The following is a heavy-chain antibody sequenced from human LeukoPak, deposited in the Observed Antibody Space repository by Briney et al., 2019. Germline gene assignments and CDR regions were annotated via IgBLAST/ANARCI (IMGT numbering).Heavy chain of an antibody. V-gene: IGHV1-8*01. J-gene: IGHJ4*02. Sequence: ASVKVSCKASGYTFASYDINWVRQATGQGLEWMGWMNPNSGNTGYAQKFQGRVTMTRNTSISTAYMELSSLRSEDTAVYYCAITGYSSGWIPDYWGQGTLVTVSS. CDR1: GYTFASYD. CDR3: AITGYSSGWIPDY. D-gene: IGHD6-19*01. CDR2: MNPNSGNT.